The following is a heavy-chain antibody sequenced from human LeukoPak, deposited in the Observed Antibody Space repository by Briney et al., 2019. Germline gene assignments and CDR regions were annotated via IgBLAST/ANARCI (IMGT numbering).Heavy chain of an antibody. Sequence: SETLSLTCAVYGGSFSGYYWSWIRQPPGKGLEWIGEINHSGSTNYNPSPKSRVTISVDTSKNQFSLKLSSVTAADTAVYYCARGAFRYCSSTSCHKRPFDYWGQGTLVTVSS. CDR3: ARGAFRYCSSTSCHKRPFDY. V-gene: IGHV4-34*01. D-gene: IGHD2-2*02. CDR1: GGSFSGYY. J-gene: IGHJ4*02. CDR2: INHSGST.